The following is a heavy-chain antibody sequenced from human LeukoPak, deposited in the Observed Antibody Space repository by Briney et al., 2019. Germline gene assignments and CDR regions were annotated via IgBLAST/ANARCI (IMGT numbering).Heavy chain of an antibody. D-gene: IGHD6-19*01. V-gene: IGHV3-23*01. CDR3: AKRPQQWLVRYVWFDP. J-gene: IGHJ5*02. Sequence: GSLRLPCAASGFTFSSYAMSWVRQAPGKGLEWVSAISGSGGSTYYADSVKGRFTISRDNSKNTLYLQMNSLRAEDTAVYYCAKRPQQWLVRYVWFDPWGQGTLVTVSS. CDR2: ISGSGGST. CDR1: GFTFSSYA.